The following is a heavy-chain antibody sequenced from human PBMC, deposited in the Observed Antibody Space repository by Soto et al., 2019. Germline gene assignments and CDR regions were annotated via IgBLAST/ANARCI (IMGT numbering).Heavy chain of an antibody. CDR3: VTVSTFYDILTGYYPTNFFDP. CDR1: GFTFSEYS. Sequence: GSLRLSCAASGFTFSEYSMHWGRQAPGKGLQYVSTISSDGDITYYADSVKGRFTISRDNSKNTLYLQMNSLRPEDTAVYYCVTVSTFYDILTGYYPTNFFDPWGQGNRVTV. CDR2: ISSDGDIT. D-gene: IGHD3-9*01. J-gene: IGHJ5*02. V-gene: IGHV3-64D*06.